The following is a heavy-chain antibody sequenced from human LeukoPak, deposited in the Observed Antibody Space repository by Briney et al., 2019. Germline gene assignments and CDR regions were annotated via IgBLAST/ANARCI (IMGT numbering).Heavy chain of an antibody. J-gene: IGHJ4*02. D-gene: IGHD2-2*01. CDR1: GFTFSNYW. CDR3: ARDIVVVPGDY. Sequence: GGSLRLSCAASGFTFSNYWMTWVRQAPGKGLEWVANIKQDGSEKYYVDSVKGRFTISRDNAKNSLYLQMNSLRAEDTAVYYCARDIVVVPGDYWGQGTLVTVSS. V-gene: IGHV3-7*01. CDR2: IKQDGSEK.